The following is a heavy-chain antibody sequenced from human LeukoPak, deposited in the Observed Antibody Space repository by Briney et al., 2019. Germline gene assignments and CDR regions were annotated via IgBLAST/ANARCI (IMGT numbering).Heavy chain of an antibody. CDR3: ARDQGIAAAGTNYYYYYGMDV. J-gene: IGHJ6*02. D-gene: IGHD6-13*01. CDR1: GFTFSSYA. Sequence: GGSLRLSCAASGFTFSSYAMHWVRQAPGKGLEWVAVISYDGSNKYYADSVKGRFTISRDNSKNTLYLQMNSLRAEDTAVYYCARDQGIAAAGTNYYYYYGMDVWGQGTTVTVSS. CDR2: ISYDGSNK. V-gene: IGHV3-30-3*01.